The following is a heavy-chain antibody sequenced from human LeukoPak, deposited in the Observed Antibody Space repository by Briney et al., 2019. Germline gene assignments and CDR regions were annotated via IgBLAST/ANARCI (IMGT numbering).Heavy chain of an antibody. Sequence: PGGSLRLSCAASGFTFSRYPMHWVRQAPGEGLEWASAISGSDGNTYYADSVKGRFTISRDDSKNTLYLQMNRLRAEDTALYYCAKAATFYYGSDLWGRGILVAVSS. V-gene: IGHV3-23*01. CDR2: ISGSDGNT. D-gene: IGHD3-10*01. CDR3: AKAATFYYGSDL. J-gene: IGHJ4*02. CDR1: GFTFSRYP.